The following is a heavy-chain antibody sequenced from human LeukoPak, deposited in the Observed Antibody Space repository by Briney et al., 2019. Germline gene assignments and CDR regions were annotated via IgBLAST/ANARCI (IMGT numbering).Heavy chain of an antibody. V-gene: IGHV3-74*01. CDR2: IDRDGSST. CDR3: ARVRVNSGSYHAADAFDV. Sequence: GGSLRLACAADGLTLRSYWMHSVRHAGGKWLGWDSRIDRDGSSTSDADSVKGRLTICRDNAKKTMDMQMNSLRAEDTAVYYCARVRVNSGSYHAADAFDVWGQGTMVTVSS. CDR1: GLTLRSYW. J-gene: IGHJ3*01. D-gene: IGHD1-26*01.